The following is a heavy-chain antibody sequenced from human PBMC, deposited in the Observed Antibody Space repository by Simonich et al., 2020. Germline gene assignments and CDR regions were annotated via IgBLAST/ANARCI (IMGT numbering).Heavy chain of an antibody. CDR3: ASPLH. Sequence: QVQLVEFGGGVVQPGRSLGLSCAWSGVTFSSYGMHWVRQAPGKGLEGMEVIWYDGSNKYYADSVKGRFTISRDNSKNTLYLQMNSLRAEDTAVYYCASPLHWGQGTLVTVSS. CDR1: GVTFSSYG. V-gene: IGHV3-33*01. J-gene: IGHJ4*02. CDR2: IWYDGSNK.